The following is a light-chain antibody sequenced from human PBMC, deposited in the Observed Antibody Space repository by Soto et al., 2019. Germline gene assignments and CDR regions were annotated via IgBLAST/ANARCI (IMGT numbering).Light chain of an antibody. CDR2: AAS. CDR3: QKYNSAPLT. Sequence: DIQMTHSPSSLSASVGDRVTITCRASLPIGIYLAWYQQKPGKIPNLLIYAASTLQAGVPSRFSGSGSGTDFALTISSLQPEDGAAYYCQKYNSAPLTFGGGTKVEIK. V-gene: IGKV1-27*01. J-gene: IGKJ4*01. CDR1: LPIGIY.